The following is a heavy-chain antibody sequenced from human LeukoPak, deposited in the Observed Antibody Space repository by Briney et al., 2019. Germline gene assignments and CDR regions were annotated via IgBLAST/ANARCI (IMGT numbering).Heavy chain of an antibody. CDR1: GFTFSSYG. CDR3: AKDPTPYYDFWSGYRLYYYYGMDV. Sequence: PGGSLRLSCAASGFTFSSYGMHWVRQAPGKGLEWVAVISYDGSNKYYADSVKGRFTISRDNSKNTLYLQMNGLRAEDTAVYYCAKDPTPYYDFWSGYRLYYYYGMDVWGQGTTVTVSS. D-gene: IGHD3-3*01. V-gene: IGHV3-30*18. CDR2: ISYDGSNK. J-gene: IGHJ6*02.